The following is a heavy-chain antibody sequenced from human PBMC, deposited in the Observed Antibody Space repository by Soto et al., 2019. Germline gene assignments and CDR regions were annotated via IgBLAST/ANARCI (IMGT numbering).Heavy chain of an antibody. D-gene: IGHD2-15*01. CDR3: ARNLEKDWDIVVVVAATGVDV. CDR1: GFTFSSYS. V-gene: IGHV3-21*01. J-gene: IGHJ6*04. Sequence: GGSLRLSCAASGFTFSSYSMNWVRQAPGKGLEWVSSISSSSSYIYYADSVKGRFTISRDNAKNSLYLQMNSLRAEDTAVYYCARNLEKDWDIVVVVAATGVDVWGKGTTVTVSS. CDR2: ISSSSSYI.